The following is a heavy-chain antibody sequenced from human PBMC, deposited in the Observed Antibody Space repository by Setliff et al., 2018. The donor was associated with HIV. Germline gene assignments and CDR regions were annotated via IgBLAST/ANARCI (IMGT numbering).Heavy chain of an antibody. CDR2: ININEDT. D-gene: IGHD6-19*01. Sequence: SETLSLTCTVSGDSMNDYYWTWIRQPAGKALEWIGRININEDTYFNPSLNSRVTISVDTSKNQFSLKVNSVTAADTAVYYCARSPRIGVAGEFEYWGQGTLVTVSS. CDR1: GDSMNDYY. CDR3: ARSPRIGVAGEFEY. J-gene: IGHJ4*02. V-gene: IGHV4-4*07.